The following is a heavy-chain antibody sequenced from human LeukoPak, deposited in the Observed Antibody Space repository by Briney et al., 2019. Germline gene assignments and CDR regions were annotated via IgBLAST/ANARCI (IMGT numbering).Heavy chain of an antibody. CDR3: ARGLPKQISQLGHCSGGSCYQSWFDP. J-gene: IGHJ5*02. CDR1: GGSFSGYY. V-gene: IGHV4-34*01. D-gene: IGHD2-15*01. CDR2: INHSGST. Sequence: SETLSLTCAVYGGSFSGYYWSWIRQPPGKGLEWIGEINHSGSTNYNPSLKSRVTISVDTSKNQFSLKLSSVTAADTAVYYCARGLPKQISQLGHCSGGSCYQSWFDPWGQGTLVTVSS.